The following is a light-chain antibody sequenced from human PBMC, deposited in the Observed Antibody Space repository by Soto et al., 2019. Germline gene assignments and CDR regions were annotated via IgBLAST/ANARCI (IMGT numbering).Light chain of an antibody. CDR3: ATWDDSLL. CDR1: SSNIGANL. Sequence: QSVLTQPPSASGTPGQRVTISCSGSSSNIGANLVNWYQQFPGTAPKLLIYSNNQRPSGVPDRFSGSKSDTSASLAISGLQSEDEDDYYCATWDDSLLFGGGTKLTVL. V-gene: IGLV1-44*01. CDR2: SNN. J-gene: IGLJ2*01.